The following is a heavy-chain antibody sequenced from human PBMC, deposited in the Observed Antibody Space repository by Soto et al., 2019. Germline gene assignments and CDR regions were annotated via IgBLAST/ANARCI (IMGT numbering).Heavy chain of an antibody. D-gene: IGHD3-10*01. CDR3: ARRKVRGVYYYYMDV. CDR1: GGSFSGYY. J-gene: IGHJ6*03. CDR2: INHSGST. Sequence: PSETLSLTCAVYGGSFSGYYWSWIRQPPGKGLEWIGEINHSGSTNYNPSLKSRVTISVDTSKNQFSLKLSSVTAADTAVYYCARRKVRGVYYYYMDVWGKGTTVTVSS. V-gene: IGHV4-34*01.